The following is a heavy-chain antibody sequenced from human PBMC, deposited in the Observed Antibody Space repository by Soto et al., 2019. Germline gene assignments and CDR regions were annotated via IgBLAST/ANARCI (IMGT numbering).Heavy chain of an antibody. CDR2: IYYTGNA. CDR3: ARYNSGALDY. Sequence: SETLSLTCTVSGGSISSSGGYYWIWIRQHPGKGLEWIGYIYYTGNAYYNPSLKSRVTISVDMSENQFSLKLNSVTAADTAVYFCARYNSGALDYWGQGTLVTVSS. CDR1: GGSISSSGGYY. J-gene: IGHJ4*02. D-gene: IGHD3-10*01. V-gene: IGHV4-31*03.